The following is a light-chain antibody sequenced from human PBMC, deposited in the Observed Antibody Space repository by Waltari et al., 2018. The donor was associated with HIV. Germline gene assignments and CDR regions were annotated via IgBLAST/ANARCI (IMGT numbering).Light chain of an antibody. Sequence: SYVLTQPPSVSVAPGQTARITCGGNNIGTNNMHCYQQRPGQAPVLVVSDDSDRPSDIPERFSGSNSANTATLSISRVEAGDEADYYCQVWDYNSDRWVFGGGTKLTVL. CDR3: QVWDYNSDRWV. CDR1: NIGTNN. V-gene: IGLV3-21*02. CDR2: DDS. J-gene: IGLJ3*02.